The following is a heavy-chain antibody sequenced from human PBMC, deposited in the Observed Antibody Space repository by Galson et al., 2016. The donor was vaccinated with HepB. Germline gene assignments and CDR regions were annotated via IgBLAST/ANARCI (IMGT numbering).Heavy chain of an antibody. CDR3: ATGYYHDSSGYYHHFDY. Sequence: SLRLSCAASGFTSSSYWMSWVRQAPGKGLEWVANIKVDGSEKSYVDSVKGRFTISRDNAKNSLYLRMNSLRAEDTAVYYCATGYYHDSSGYYHHFDYWGQGTLVTVCS. V-gene: IGHV3-7*01. D-gene: IGHD3-22*01. CDR2: IKVDGSEK. CDR1: GFTSSSYW. J-gene: IGHJ4*02.